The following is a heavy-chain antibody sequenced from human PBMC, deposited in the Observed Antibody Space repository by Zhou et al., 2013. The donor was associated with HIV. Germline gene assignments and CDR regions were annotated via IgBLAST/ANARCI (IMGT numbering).Heavy chain of an antibody. Sequence: QVQVVQSGPDVKKPGASVKVSCTASGYTFINYYIHWMRQAPGQGLEWVGWINPNSGATQYAQNFQGRVTMTRDASLSTAYMELSRLTSDDTAVYYXARDYRTYDYDIKWPWPFTTFRNLLGSDGVNPW. CDR3: ARDYRTYDYDIKWPWPFTTFRNLLGSDGVNP. CDR2: INPNSGAT. D-gene: IGHD3-22*01. J-gene: IGHJ5*02. CDR1: GYTFINYY. V-gene: IGHV1-2*02.